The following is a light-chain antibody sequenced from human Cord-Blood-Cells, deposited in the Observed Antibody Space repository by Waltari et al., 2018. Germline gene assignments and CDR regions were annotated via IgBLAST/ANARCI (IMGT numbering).Light chain of an antibody. Sequence: QSALTQPASVSGSPGQSITISCTGTSSDVGGYNYVSWYQQHPGKAPKLMIYYVSNRPSGVSNRFSGSKSGNTASLTISGLQAEDEADYYCSSHTSSSTWVFGGGTKLTVL. J-gene: IGLJ3*02. CDR1: SSDVGGYNY. CDR2: YVS. V-gene: IGLV2-14*03. CDR3: SSHTSSSTWV.